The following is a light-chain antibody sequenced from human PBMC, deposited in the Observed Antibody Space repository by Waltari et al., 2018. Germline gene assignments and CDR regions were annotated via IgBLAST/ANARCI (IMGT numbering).Light chain of an antibody. V-gene: IGLV2-23*03. J-gene: IGLJ2*01. CDR2: EGS. CDR1: SSDVGRYNL. Sequence: QSALTQPASVSGSPGQSITISRTGTSSDVGRYNLVSWYQQHPGKAPKLMIYEGSKRPSGVSNRFSGSKSGNTASLTISGLQAEDEADYYCCSYAGSSTFYVVFGGGTKLTVL. CDR3: CSYAGSSTFYVV.